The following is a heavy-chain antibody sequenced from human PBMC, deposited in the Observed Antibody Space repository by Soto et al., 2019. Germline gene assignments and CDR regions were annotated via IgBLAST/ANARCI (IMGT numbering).Heavy chain of an antibody. CDR2: IIPIFGTA. Sequence: QVQLVQSGAEVKKPGSSVKVSCKASGGTFSSYAISWVRQAPGQGLEWMGGIIPIFGTANYAQKFQGRVTITADESTSTAYMALSILRSEDTAVDYCAGVGDYDSSGSYNPGRYWGQGTLVTVSS. V-gene: IGHV1-69*01. J-gene: IGHJ4*02. D-gene: IGHD3-22*01. CDR1: GGTFSSYA. CDR3: AGVGDYDSSGSYNPGRY.